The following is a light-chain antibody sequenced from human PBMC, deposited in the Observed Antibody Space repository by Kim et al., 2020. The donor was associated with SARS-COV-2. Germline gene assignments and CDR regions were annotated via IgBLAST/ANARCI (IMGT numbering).Light chain of an antibody. CDR3: QQYGYSPLT. CDR1: HHVSDSN. Sequence: SPAVRTALSSSPGHHVSDSNLAWYQHNPGRAPRRLIYGASTRATGIPDRFSGSGSGTDFTLTISRLEPEDFAIYYCQQYGYSPLTFGQGTKVDIK. J-gene: IGKJ1*01. CDR2: GAS. V-gene: IGKV3-20*01.